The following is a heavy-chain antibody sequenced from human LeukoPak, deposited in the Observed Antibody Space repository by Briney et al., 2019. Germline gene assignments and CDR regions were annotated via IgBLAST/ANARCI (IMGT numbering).Heavy chain of an antibody. V-gene: IGHV4-39*01. D-gene: IGHD6-13*01. J-gene: IGHJ3*01. CDR3: ARGMQLLVRDAFDV. CDR2: IYYSGST. CDR1: GGSISSSSYY. Sequence: SETLSLTCTVSGGSISSSSYYWGWIRQPPGRGLEWIGNIYYSGSTYYNPSLKSRVTISVDTSKNQFSLKLSSVTAADTAMYYCARGMQLLVRDAFDVWGLGTMVTVSS.